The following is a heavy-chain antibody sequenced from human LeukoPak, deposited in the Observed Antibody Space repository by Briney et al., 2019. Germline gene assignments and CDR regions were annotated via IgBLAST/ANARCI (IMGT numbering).Heavy chain of an antibody. CDR2: FDPEDGET. V-gene: IGHV1-24*01. J-gene: IGHJ3*02. CDR3: ATDDERPPDAFDI. CDR1: GYTLTELS. Sequence: ASVTVSCKVSGYTLTELSMHWVRQAPGKGLEWMGGFDPEDGETIYAQKFQGRVTMTEDTSTDTAYMELSSLRSEDTAVYYCATDDERPPDAFDIWGQGTMVTVSS.